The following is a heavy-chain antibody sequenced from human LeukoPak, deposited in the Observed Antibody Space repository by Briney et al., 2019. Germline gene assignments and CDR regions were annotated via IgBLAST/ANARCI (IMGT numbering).Heavy chain of an antibody. J-gene: IGHJ3*02. CDR1: GGSISNF. D-gene: IGHD3-16*01. CDR3: ARHFSLGAFDI. Sequence: SETLSLTCTVFGGSISNFWGWIRQPPGKGLEWIGSIHYTENTYIKGSLKRGVTISVDTYKKQFSLKLSSMTAADTAVYYCARHFSLGAFDIWGQGTMVSVSP. V-gene: IGHV4-39*01. CDR2: IHYTENT.